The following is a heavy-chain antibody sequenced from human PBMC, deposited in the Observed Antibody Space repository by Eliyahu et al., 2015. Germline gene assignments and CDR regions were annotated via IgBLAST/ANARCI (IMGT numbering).Heavy chain of an antibody. J-gene: IGHJ4*02. CDR1: GFXFSXSYW. D-gene: IGHD2-15*01. Sequence: EVQLVESGGDLVQPGGSLRLSCAASGFXFSXSYWMHWVRQTPGKGLVWVSRISTDGRATNYADSVKGRFTISRDNAKDTLYLQMNSLRAEDTAVYYCAGGNSGGYGRFDYWGLGTLVTVSS. V-gene: IGHV3-74*01. CDR2: ISTDGRAT. CDR3: AGGNSGGYGRFDY.